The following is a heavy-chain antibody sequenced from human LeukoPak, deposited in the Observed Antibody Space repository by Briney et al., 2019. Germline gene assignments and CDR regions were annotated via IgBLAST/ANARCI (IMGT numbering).Heavy chain of an antibody. V-gene: IGHV4-38-2*02. J-gene: IGHJ4*02. CDR3: ARVSCSSTSCYALYYYFDY. CDR1: GYSISSGYY. D-gene: IGHD2-2*01. CDR2: IYHSGST. Sequence: SETLSLTCTVSGYSISSGYYWGWIRQPPGKGLEWIGSIYHSGSTYYNPSLKSRVTISVDTSKNQFYLKLSSVTAADTAVYYCARVSCSSTSCYALYYYFDYWGQGTLVTVSS.